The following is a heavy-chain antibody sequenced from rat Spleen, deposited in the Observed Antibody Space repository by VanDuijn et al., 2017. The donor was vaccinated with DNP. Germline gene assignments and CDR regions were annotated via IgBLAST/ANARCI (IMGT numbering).Heavy chain of an antibody. CDR1: GFTFSDYY. V-gene: IGHV5-7*01. CDR3: ARQGIGRSLDY. D-gene: IGHD1-11*01. CDR2: ISYDGSDT. Sequence: EVQLVESGGGLVQPGRSLKLSCAVSGFTFSDYYMAWVRQAPAKGLEWVATISYDGSDTYYRDSMKGRFTISRDNAKSTLYLQMDSLRSEDTATYYCARQGIGRSLDYWGQGVMVTVSS. J-gene: IGHJ2*01.